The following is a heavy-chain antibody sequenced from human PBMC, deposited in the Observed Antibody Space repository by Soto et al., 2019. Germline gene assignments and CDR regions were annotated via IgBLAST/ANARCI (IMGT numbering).Heavy chain of an antibody. Sequence: PGESLKISCKASGYSFTHSWIGWVREMAVKGLEWRGVIYPDDSDIRYSPSFRGQVTISADKSISAAYLQWSSLKASDTAIYYCVRQWGRLTVANPWWFDPWGQGTLVTVSS. CDR2: IYPDDSDI. D-gene: IGHD4-17*01. CDR1: GYSFTHSW. V-gene: IGHV5-51*01. J-gene: IGHJ5*02. CDR3: VRQWGRLTVANPWWFDP.